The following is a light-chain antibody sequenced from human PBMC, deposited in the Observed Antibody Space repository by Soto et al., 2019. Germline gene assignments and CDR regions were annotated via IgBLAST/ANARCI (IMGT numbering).Light chain of an antibody. CDR2: GAS. CDR3: QLYGGSHMFS. V-gene: IGKV3D-15*02. J-gene: IGKJ2*01. Sequence: EVMLIQSPATLSMSPGERATLSCRASETVATNLAWYQQKPGQAPRLLISGASTRAAGISDRFRGGGSGTEFTLTITSLRSEDFAVYYCQLYGGSHMFSFGQGTKLEIK. CDR1: ETVATN.